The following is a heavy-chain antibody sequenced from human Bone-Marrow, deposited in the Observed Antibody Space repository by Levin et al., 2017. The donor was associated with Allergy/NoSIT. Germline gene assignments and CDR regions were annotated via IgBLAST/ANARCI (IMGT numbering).Heavy chain of an antibody. D-gene: IGHD5-12*01. V-gene: IGHV3-23*01. Sequence: PGGSLRLSCAASGFTFKPYAMSWVRQAPEKGLEWVSIVATGGVTTFSADSVKGRFTISRDDAKNTVYLQMNSLRAEDTALYYCAKGRSSDGYTREFDFWGRGTLVTVSS. CDR1: GFTFKPYA. CDR3: AKGRSSDGYTREFDF. CDR2: VATGGVTT. J-gene: IGHJ4*02.